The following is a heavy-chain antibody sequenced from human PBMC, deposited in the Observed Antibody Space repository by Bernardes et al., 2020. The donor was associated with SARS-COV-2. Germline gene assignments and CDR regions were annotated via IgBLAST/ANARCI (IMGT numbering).Heavy chain of an antibody. J-gene: IGHJ4*02. CDR2: RYGVGTT. V-gene: IGHV3-53*01. D-gene: IGHD4-17*01. Sequence: SLRLACAVSWFTVSNNHVQWVRQVPGEGLEGGTGRYGVGTTYYADSVKGRFTIARDMSKNTVYLQMDGLRVEDPAMYYCAAYGGYSYWGQGTLVTVSS. CDR3: AAYGGYSY. CDR1: WFTVSNNH.